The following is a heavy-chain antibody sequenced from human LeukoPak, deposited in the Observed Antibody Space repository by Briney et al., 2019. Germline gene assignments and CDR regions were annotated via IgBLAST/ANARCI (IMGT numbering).Heavy chain of an antibody. CDR1: GGSFSGYY. CDR2: INHSGST. CDR3: ARETPIPRGYFDY. Sequence: SETLSLTCAVYGGSFSGYYWSWIRQPPGKGLEWIGEINHSGSTNYNPSLKSRVTISVDTSKNQFSLRLSSVTAADTAVYYCARETPIPRGYFDYWGQGTLVTVSS. J-gene: IGHJ4*02. V-gene: IGHV4-34*01. D-gene: IGHD2-2*02.